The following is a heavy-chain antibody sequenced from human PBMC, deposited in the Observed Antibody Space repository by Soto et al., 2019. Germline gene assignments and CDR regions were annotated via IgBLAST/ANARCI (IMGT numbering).Heavy chain of an antibody. V-gene: IGHV3-13*01. CDR1: GFTFSSYD. CDR3: AREVRSIAVAGTRGYFDL. J-gene: IGHJ2*01. D-gene: IGHD6-19*01. CDR2: IGTAGDT. Sequence: GGSLRLSCAASGFTFSSYDIHWVRQATGKGLEWVSAIGTAGDTYYPGSVKGRFTISRENAKNSLYLQMNSLRAGDTAVYYCAREVRSIAVAGTRGYFDLWGRGTLVTVSS.